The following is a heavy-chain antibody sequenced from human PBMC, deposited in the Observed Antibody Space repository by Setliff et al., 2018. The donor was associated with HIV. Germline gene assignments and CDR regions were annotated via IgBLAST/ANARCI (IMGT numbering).Heavy chain of an antibody. J-gene: IGHJ4*02. CDR2: ICTSGST. CDR3: ARFAYYSDSGGYYHH. CDR1: GGSISSGSYY. Sequence: SETLSLTCSVSGGSISSGSYYWSWIRQPAGKGLEWIGHICTSGSTNYNPSLKSRVTMSVDTSKNQFSLKLSSVTAADTAVYYCARFAYYSDSGGYYHHWGQGALVTVSS. V-gene: IGHV4-61*09. D-gene: IGHD3-22*01.